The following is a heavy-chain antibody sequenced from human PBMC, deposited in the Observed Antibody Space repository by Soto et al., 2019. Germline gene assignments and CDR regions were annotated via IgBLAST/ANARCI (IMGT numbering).Heavy chain of an antibody. CDR3: AKDLLNASYPYYFDY. Sequence: GESLKISCAASGFTFSSYAMSWVRQAPGKGLEWVSAISGSGGSTYYADSVKGRFTISRDNSKNTLYLQMNSLRAEDTAVYYCAKDLLNASYPYYFDYWGQGTLVTVSS. J-gene: IGHJ4*02. CDR2: ISGSGGST. D-gene: IGHD3-10*01. CDR1: GFTFSSYA. V-gene: IGHV3-23*01.